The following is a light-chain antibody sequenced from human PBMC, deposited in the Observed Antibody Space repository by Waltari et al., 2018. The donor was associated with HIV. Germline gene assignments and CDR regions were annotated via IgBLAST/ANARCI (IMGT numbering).Light chain of an antibody. Sequence: DTVLTQFPGLLPLSPGERVTLSCRASQSVSSSSLVWYQQKPGQAPRLLIYGASSRATGIPDRFSGSGSGTDFTLTISRLDPEDFAVYYCQQYGSSVTFGQGTRMEIK. CDR1: QSVSSSS. V-gene: IGKV3-20*01. J-gene: IGKJ5*01. CDR2: GAS. CDR3: QQYGSSVT.